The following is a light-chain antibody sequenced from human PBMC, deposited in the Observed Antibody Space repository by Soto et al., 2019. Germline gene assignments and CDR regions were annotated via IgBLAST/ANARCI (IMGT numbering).Light chain of an antibody. CDR3: QHYNNGPR. J-gene: IGKJ1*01. V-gene: IGKV3-15*01. Sequence: TVMTQSPATLSVSPGEGATLSCRASQTINNNLAWYQQKPGQAPRLLIYGASRRATGVPARFGGSGSGTEFTLTISSLQSEDFAVYYCQHYNNGPRFGQGTKVDIK. CDR1: QTINNN. CDR2: GAS.